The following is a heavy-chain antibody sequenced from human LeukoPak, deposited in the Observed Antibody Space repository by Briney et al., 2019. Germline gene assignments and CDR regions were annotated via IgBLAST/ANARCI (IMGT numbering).Heavy chain of an antibody. V-gene: IGHV1-18*01. CDR3: ARVPSEPLGYDSSGSAWYFDL. J-gene: IGHJ2*01. D-gene: IGHD3-22*01. CDR1: GYTFTSYG. Sequence: GASVKVSCKASGYTFTSYGISWVRQAPGQGLEWMGWISAYNGNTNYAQKLQGRVTMTTDTSTSTAYMELRSLRSDDTAVYYCARVPSEPLGYDSSGSAWYFDLWGRGTLVTVSS. CDR2: ISAYNGNT.